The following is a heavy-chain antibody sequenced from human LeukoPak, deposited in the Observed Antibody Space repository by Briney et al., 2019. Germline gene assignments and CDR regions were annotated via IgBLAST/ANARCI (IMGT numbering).Heavy chain of an antibody. CDR2: ISSSSSYI. J-gene: IGHJ4*02. D-gene: IGHD5-18*01. V-gene: IGHV3-21*01. CDR3: ASLQVDTAMDH. CDR1: GFTFSSYS. Sequence: GGSLRLSCAASGFTFSSYSMSWVRQAPGKGLEWVSSISSSSSYIYYADSVKGRFTISRDNAKNSLYLQMNSLRAEDTAVYYCASLQVDTAMDHWGQGTLVTVSS.